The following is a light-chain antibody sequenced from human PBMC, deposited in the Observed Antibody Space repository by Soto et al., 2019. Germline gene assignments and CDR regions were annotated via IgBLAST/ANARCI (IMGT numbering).Light chain of an antibody. CDR2: AAS. Sequence: QLTQSPSSLSASVGDRVTITCRASQGISSYLAWYQQKPGKAPKLLIYAASTLQSGVPSRFSGSGSGKDFTLTISSLQPEDFATYYCQQLNSYPRTFGEGTKVEIK. CDR3: QQLNSYPRT. CDR1: QGISSY. J-gene: IGKJ1*01. V-gene: IGKV1-9*01.